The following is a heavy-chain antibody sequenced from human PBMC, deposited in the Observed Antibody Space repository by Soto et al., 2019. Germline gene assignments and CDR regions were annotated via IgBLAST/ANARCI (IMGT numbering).Heavy chain of an antibody. CDR2: INSNNGDR. CDR3: AREALHTTSKAFDI. J-gene: IGHJ3*02. Sequence: GASVKVSCKASGYTFTAYYMHWVRQAPGEGLEWMGWINSNNGDRNYEQKFQGWVTMTRDTSTSTVYMELSRLSFDDTAVYYCAREALHTTSKAFDIWGQGTMVTVS. V-gene: IGHV1-2*04. D-gene: IGHD1-1*01. CDR1: GYTFTAYY.